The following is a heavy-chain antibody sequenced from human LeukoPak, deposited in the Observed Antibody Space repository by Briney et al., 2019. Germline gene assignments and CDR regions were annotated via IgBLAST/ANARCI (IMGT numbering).Heavy chain of an antibody. CDR1: GFTFSSYS. D-gene: IGHD3-10*01. J-gene: IGHJ5*02. V-gene: IGHV3-21*01. CDR3: ARDALWFGELYMNWFDP. Sequence: GGSLRLSCAASGFTFSSYSMNWVRQAPGKGLEWASSISSSSSYIYYVDSVKGRFTISRDNAQNSLYLQMNSLRAEDTAVYYCARDALWFGELYMNWFDPWGQGTLVTVSS. CDR2: ISSSSSYI.